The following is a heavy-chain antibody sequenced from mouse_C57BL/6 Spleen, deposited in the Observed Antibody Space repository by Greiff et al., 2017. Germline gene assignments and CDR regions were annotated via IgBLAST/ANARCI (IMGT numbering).Heavy chain of an antibody. D-gene: IGHD1-1*01. CDR2: IHPNSGST. CDR1: GYTFTSYW. V-gene: IGHV1-64*01. Sequence: QVQLKQPGAELVKPGASVKLSCKASGYTFTSYWMHWVKQRPGQGLEWIGMIHPNSGSTNYNEKFKSKATLTVDKSSSTAYMQLSSLTSEDSAVYYCARSPYYYGSSPYAMDYWGQGTSVTVSS. CDR3: ARSPYYYGSSPYAMDY. J-gene: IGHJ4*01.